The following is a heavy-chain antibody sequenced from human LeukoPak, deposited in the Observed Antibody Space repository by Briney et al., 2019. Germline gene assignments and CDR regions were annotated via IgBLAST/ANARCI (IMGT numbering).Heavy chain of an antibody. D-gene: IGHD1-7*01. V-gene: IGHV1-69*05. CDR1: GGTFSSYA. Sequence: SVTVSCKASGGTFSSYAISWVRQAPGQGLEWMGGIIPIFGTANYAQKFQGRVTITTDESTSTAYMELSSLRSEDTAVYYCARGAKGSLELRPWFDPWGQGTLVTVSS. CDR3: ARGAKGSLELRPWFDP. J-gene: IGHJ5*02. CDR2: IIPIFGTA.